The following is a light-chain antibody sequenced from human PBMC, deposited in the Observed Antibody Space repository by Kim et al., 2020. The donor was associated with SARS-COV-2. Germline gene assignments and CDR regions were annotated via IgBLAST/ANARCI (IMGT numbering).Light chain of an antibody. V-gene: IGKV3-11*01. Sequence: PGERAPLSCRASQSVSSYLAWYQQKPGQAPRLLIYDASNRATGIPARFSGSGSGTDFTLTISSLEPEDFAVYYCQQRSNWPRMYTFGQGTKLEI. CDR3: QQRSNWPRMYT. J-gene: IGKJ2*01. CDR2: DAS. CDR1: QSVSSY.